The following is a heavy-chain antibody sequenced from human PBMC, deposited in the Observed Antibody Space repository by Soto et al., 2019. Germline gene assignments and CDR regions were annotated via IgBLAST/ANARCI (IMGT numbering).Heavy chain of an antibody. CDR3: ARCSGSYSYFDY. CDR1: GGTFSSYA. CDR2: IIPIFGTA. D-gene: IGHD1-26*01. V-gene: IGHV1-69*13. J-gene: IGHJ4*02. Sequence: GASVKVSCKASGGTFSSYAISWVRQAPGQGLEWMGGIIPIFGTANYAQKFQGRVTITADEPTSTAYMELSSLRSEDTAVYYCARCSGSYSYFDYWGQGPLVAVSS.